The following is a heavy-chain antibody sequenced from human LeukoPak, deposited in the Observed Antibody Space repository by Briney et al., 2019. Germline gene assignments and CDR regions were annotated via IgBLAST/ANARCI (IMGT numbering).Heavy chain of an antibody. CDR2: IYHSGST. J-gene: IGHJ4*02. CDR3: ARDRGYYFDY. D-gene: IGHD3-10*01. Sequence: SETLSLTCAVSGGSISSGGYSWSWIRQPPGKGLEWIGYIYHSGSTYYNPSLKSRVTISVDRPKNQFSLKLSSVTAADTAVYYCARDRGYYFDYWGQGTLVTVSS. V-gene: IGHV4-30-2*01. CDR1: GGSISSGGYS.